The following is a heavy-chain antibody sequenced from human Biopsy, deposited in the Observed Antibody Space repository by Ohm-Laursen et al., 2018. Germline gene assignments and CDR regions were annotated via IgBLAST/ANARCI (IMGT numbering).Heavy chain of an antibody. CDR3: ARDTPETYDYDNDDNSPFPRRYIDN. CDR2: IASSGGTT. V-gene: IGHV3-48*04. Sequence: SLRLSCAAPGFTFSSYGMSWVRQAPGKGLEWISYIASSGGTTYYVDSVKGRFTISRDNAEKSLYLQMNSLRAEDTAVYYCARDTPETYDYDNDDNSPFPRRYIDNWGQGTLVTVSS. CDR1: GFTFSSYG. J-gene: IGHJ4*02. D-gene: IGHD3-22*01.